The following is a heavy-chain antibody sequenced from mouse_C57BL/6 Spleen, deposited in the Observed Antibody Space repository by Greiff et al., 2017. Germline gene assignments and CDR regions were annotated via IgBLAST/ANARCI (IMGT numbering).Heavy chain of an antibody. CDR3: AGDYGRDDLSWYFEG. Sequence: QVQLQQSGAELAKPGASVKLSCKASGYTFTSYWMHWVKQRPGQGLEWIGYINPSSGYTKYNQKFKDKVTLTADKSSSTAYMQLSSLTYADSAVYSWAGDYGRDDLSWYFEGWGTGTTVTVSS. CDR2: INPSSGYT. V-gene: IGHV1-7*01. D-gene: IGHD1-1*01. CDR1: GYTFTSYW. J-gene: IGHJ1*03.